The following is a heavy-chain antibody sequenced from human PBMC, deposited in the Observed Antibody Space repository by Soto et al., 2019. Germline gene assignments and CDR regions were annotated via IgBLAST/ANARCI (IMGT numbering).Heavy chain of an antibody. CDR1: GFTFSSYA. Sequence: GGSLRLSCAASGFTFSSYAMSWVRQAPGKGLEWVSAISGSGGSTYYADSVKGRFTISRDNSKNTLYLKMNSLRAEDKAVYYCAKNGPVIDVEMEYATGDLDYWGQGTLVTVSS. V-gene: IGHV3-23*01. D-gene: IGHD2-8*01. CDR3: AKNGPVIDVEMEYATGDLDY. J-gene: IGHJ4*02. CDR2: ISGSGGST.